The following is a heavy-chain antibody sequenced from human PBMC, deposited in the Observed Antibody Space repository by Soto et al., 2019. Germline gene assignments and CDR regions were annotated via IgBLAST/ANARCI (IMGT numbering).Heavy chain of an antibody. CDR3: ARFHYSSSWYWFDP. J-gene: IGHJ5*02. CDR1: GGPFSSYA. Sequence: SVKVYFKASGGPFSSYAISLVRQAPGQGLEWMGGIIPIFGTANYAQKFQGRVTITADESTSTAYMELSSLRSEDTAVYYCARFHYSSSWYWFDPWGQGTMVTVS. CDR2: IIPIFGTA. D-gene: IGHD6-13*01. V-gene: IGHV1-69*13.